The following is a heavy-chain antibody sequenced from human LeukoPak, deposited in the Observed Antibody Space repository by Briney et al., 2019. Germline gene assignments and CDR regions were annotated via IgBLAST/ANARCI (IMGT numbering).Heavy chain of an antibody. CDR1: GFTFSRYA. CDR3: AKNEMTPGTFYCGGASCYFDY. Sequence: GGSLRLSCAASGFTFSRYAMHWVRQAPGKGREGVSTVCGVGEYTSYADSGRCRATIVRDNSKHTLSLQMNSLTADDTAVYYCAKNEMTPGTFYCGGASCYFDYWGQGVLVTVSS. D-gene: IGHD2-15*01. V-gene: IGHV3-23*01. J-gene: IGHJ4*02. CDR2: VCGVGEYT.